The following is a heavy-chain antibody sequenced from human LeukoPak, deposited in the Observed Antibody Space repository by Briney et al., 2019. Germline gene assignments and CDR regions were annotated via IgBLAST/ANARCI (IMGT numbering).Heavy chain of an antibody. CDR1: GFTFSSYA. CDR2: IGGSGGST. CDR3: AKGSTKAYCSGGSCYRSIYYYMDV. J-gene: IGHJ6*03. V-gene: IGHV3-23*01. D-gene: IGHD2-15*01. Sequence: GGPLRPSCAASGFTFSSYAMSWVRQAPGKGLEWVSAIGGSGGSTYYADSVKGRFTISRDNSKNTLYLQMNSLRAEDTAVYYCAKGSTKAYCSGGSCYRSIYYYMDVWGKGTTVTVSS.